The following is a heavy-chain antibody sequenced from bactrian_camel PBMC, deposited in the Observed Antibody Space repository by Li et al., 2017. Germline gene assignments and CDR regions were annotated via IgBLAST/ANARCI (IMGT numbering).Heavy chain of an antibody. CDR3: AASVGGQYCSALRKVDYADTWWRWEAYSY. D-gene: IGHD5*01. CDR2: SGSDGST. V-gene: IGHV3S63*01. CDR1: RYIYNTDC. J-gene: IGHJ4*01. Sequence: HVQLVESGGGSVQAGGSLTLSCAPNRYIYNTDCRAWFRQAPGKEREAVIFSGSDGSTHYAESVKGRFTISRDNAKNTLYLQMSTLKPEDTAMFYCAASVGGQYCSALRKVDYADTWWRWEAYSYRGQG.